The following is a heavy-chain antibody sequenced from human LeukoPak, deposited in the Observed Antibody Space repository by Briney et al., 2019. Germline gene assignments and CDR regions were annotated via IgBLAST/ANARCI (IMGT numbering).Heavy chain of an antibody. CDR3: ARATGIAVAGSFDY. J-gene: IGHJ4*02. CDR2: ISYDGSNK. V-gene: IGHV3-30*04. CDR1: GFTFSSYA. Sequence: GSLRLSCAASGFTFSSYAMHWVRQAPGKGLEWVAVISYDGSNKYYADSVKGRFTISRDNSKNTLYLQMNSLRAEDTAVYYCARATGIAVAGSFDYWGQGTLVTVSS. D-gene: IGHD6-19*01.